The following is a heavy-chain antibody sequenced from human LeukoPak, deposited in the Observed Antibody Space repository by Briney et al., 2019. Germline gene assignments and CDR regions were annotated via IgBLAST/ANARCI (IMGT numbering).Heavy chain of an antibody. D-gene: IGHD6-6*01. J-gene: IGHJ4*02. CDR3: ATSRQYSTDQPLDY. Sequence: GGSLRLSCAASGFSFSNYAMSWVRQAPGKGLEWVSVISGSGISTFYADSVKGRFTISRDNSKNTLYLQMDGLRAEDTAEYYCATSRQYSTDQPLDYWGQGTLVTVSS. CDR2: ISGSGIST. CDR1: GFSFSNYA. V-gene: IGHV3-23*01.